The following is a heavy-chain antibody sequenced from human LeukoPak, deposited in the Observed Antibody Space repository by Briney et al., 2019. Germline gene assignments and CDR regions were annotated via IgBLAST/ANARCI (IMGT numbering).Heavy chain of an antibody. CDR2: IYYSGST. CDR3: ARARYYYDSSGYYVLFDY. V-gene: IGHV4-59*01. J-gene: IGHJ4*02. D-gene: IGHD3-22*01. Sequence: SETLSLTCTVSGGSISSYYWSWVRQPPEKGLEWIGYIYYSGSTNYNPSLKSRVTISVDTSKNQFSLRLSSVTAADTAVYYCARARYYYDSSGYYVLFDYWGQGTLVTVSS. CDR1: GGSISSYY.